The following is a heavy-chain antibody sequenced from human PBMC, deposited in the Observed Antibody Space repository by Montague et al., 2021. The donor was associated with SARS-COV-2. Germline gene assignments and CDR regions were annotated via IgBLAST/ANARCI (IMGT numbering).Heavy chain of an antibody. V-gene: IGHV2-5*02. CDR2: IYWDDDK. D-gene: IGHD1-26*01. CDR1: GFSLSTSGVR. CDR3: AHRRGLLLSDAFDI. J-gene: IGHJ3*02. Sequence: PALVKPTQTLTLTCTLSGFSLSTSGVRVGWIRQPPGKALEWLALIYWDDDKRYSPSLKSRLTITKDTSKNQVVLTMTNMDPVDTATYYCAHRRGLLLSDAFDIWGQGTMVTVSS.